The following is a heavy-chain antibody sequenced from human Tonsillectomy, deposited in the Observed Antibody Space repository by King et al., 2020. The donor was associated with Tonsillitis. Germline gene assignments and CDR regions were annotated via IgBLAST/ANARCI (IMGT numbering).Heavy chain of an antibody. CDR1: GLTFDDYA. D-gene: IGHD3-10*01. CDR3: AKASGSYYYYYYLDV. J-gene: IGHJ6*03. Sequence: VQLVESGGALVQPGRSLRLSCVASGLTFDDYAMHWVRQPPGKGLEWASGISFNRATLGYGDSVRGRFTISRDNAKNTLYLHMDSLRPEDTALYFCAKASGSYYYYYYLDVWGKGTTVTVSS. V-gene: IGHV3-9*01. CDR2: ISFNRATL.